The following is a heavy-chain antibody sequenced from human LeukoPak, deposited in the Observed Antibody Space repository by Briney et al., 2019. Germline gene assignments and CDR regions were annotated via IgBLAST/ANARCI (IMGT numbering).Heavy chain of an antibody. D-gene: IGHD3-3*01. CDR1: GDSVSSGSYY. CDR3: ARGIWSGYPGLDY. V-gene: IGHV4-61*01. Sequence: PSETLSLTCTVSGDSVSSGSYYWNWIRQPPGKGLEWIGYIYYSGNTNYNPSLKSRVTISIDPPKKQLSLKLSSVTAADTAVYYCARGIWSGYPGLDYWGQGTLVTVSS. J-gene: IGHJ4*02. CDR2: IYYSGNT.